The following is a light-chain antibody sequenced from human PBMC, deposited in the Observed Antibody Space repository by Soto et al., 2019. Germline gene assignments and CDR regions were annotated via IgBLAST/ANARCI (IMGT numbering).Light chain of an antibody. J-gene: IGKJ5*01. CDR2: DAS. CDR1: QGISSW. CDR3: QQYSNLIT. V-gene: IGKV1-33*01. Sequence: DIQMTQSPSSVSASVGDRVTITCRASQGISSWLAWYQQKPGKAPKLLIYDASNLETGVPSRFSGSGSGTYFSFTISSLQPEDFATYYCQQYSNLITFGQGTRLEIK.